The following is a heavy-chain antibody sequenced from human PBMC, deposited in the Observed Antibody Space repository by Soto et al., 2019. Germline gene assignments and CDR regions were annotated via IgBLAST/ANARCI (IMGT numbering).Heavy chain of an antibody. CDR3: VPAYSSGWYSYGMDV. Sequence: GGSLRLSCAASGFTFSNAWMNWVRQAPGKGLEWVGRIKSKTDGGTTDYAAPVKGRFTISRDDSKNTLYLQMNSLKTEDTAVYYCVPAYSSGWYSYGMDVWGQGTTVTVSS. CDR1: GFTFSNAW. V-gene: IGHV3-15*07. J-gene: IGHJ6*02. D-gene: IGHD6-19*01. CDR2: IKSKTDGGTT.